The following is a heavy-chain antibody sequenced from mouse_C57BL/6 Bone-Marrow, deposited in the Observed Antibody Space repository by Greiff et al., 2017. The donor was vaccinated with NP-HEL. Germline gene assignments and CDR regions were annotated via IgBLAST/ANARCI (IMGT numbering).Heavy chain of an antibody. V-gene: IGHV10-3*01. CDR3: VIDHFTTVVDYAMDY. CDR2: IRSKSSNYAT. J-gene: IGHJ4*01. D-gene: IGHD1-1*01. CDR1: GFTFNTYA. Sequence: VQLKESGGGLVQPKGSLKLSCAASGFTFNTYAMHWVRQAPGKGLEWVARIRSKSSNYATYYADSVKDRFTISRDDSQSMLYLQMNNLKTEDTAMYYCVIDHFTTVVDYAMDYWGQGTSVTVSS.